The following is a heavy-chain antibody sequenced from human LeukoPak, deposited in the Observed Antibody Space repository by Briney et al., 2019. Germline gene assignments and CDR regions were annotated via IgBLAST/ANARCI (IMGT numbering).Heavy chain of an antibody. CDR2: IYPGDSDT. V-gene: IGHV5-51*01. CDR1: XYXXTXYW. Sequence: KGXXYXXTXYWIGWVRQMPGKGLEGMGIIYPGDSDTRYSPSFQGQVTISADKSISTAYLQWSSLKASDTAMYFCARLEDIIDSNWFDPWGQGTLVTVSS. CDR3: ARLEDIIDSNWFDP. D-gene: IGHD2-15*01. J-gene: IGHJ5*02.